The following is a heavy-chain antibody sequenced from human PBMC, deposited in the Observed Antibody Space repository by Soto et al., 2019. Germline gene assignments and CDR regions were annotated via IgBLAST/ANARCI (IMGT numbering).Heavy chain of an antibody. CDR2: INYLWPA. CDR3: ANYVMSRPWFDT. J-gene: IGHJ5*02. D-gene: IGHD6-6*01. CDR1: GGSINNSTSF. Sequence: SETLSLTCSVSGGSINNSTSFWGWLRQSPGKGLEWIATINYLWPAEYNPSLKSRVTISVDRSRNVLSLQMNYVTAPDTAVYYCANYVMSRPWFDTSGQRTLVAVCS. V-gene: IGHV4-39*02.